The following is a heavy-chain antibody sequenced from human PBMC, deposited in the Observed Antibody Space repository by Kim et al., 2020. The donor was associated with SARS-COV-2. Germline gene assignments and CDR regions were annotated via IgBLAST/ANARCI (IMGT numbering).Heavy chain of an antibody. Sequence: NDNPSLRSRVTISVDAAKHQFSLKLSSVTAADTAVYYCASQERTGYYPDYWGQGTLVTVSS. D-gene: IGHD3-9*01. J-gene: IGHJ4*02. CDR3: ASQERTGYYPDY. V-gene: IGHV4-34*01.